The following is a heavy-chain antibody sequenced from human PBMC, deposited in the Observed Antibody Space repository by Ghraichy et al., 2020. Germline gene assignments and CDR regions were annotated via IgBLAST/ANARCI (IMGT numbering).Heavy chain of an antibody. CDR3: ARHRYCSGGACLQRAFDI. CDR2: ISSGGST. V-gene: IGHV4-39*01. J-gene: IGHJ3*02. CDR1: GGSISNSPTY. D-gene: IGHD2-15*01. Sequence: SETLSLTCTVSGGSISNSPTYWGWIRQPPGKGLEWIGSISSGGSTSYNPSLMSRVTISVDMAKTQFSLKLSSVTAADTAVYYCARHRYCSGGACLQRAFDIWGQGTVVTVSS.